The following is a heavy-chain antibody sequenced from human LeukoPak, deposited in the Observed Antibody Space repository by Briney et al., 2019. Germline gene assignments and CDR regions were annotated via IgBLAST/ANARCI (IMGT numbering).Heavy chain of an antibody. J-gene: IGHJ4*02. CDR3: ASLYFYGSGSFPNY. V-gene: IGHV4-39*01. D-gene: IGHD3-10*01. CDR1: GGSISTRYYY. CDR2: IHDSGST. Sequence: SETLSLTCAVSGGSISTRYYYWGWIRQPPGKGLEWIGTIHDSGSTYYSPSLKSQVTISVNTSNNQFSLKLSSVTAGDTAVYYCASLYFYGSGSFPNYWGQGILVTVST.